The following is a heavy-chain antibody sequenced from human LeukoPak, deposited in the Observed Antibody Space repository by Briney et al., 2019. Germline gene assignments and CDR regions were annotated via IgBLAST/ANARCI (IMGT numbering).Heavy chain of an antibody. V-gene: IGHV1-2*02. J-gene: IGHJ4*02. CDR3: ARDGDVSDSSYYYFDY. CDR1: GYTFTGYY. Sequence: GASVKVSCKASGYTFTGYYMHWVRQAPGQGLEWMGWINPNSGGTNYAQKFQGRVTMTRDTSISTAYMELSRLRFDDTAVYYCARDGDVSDSSYYYFDYWGQGTLVTVSS. D-gene: IGHD6-6*01. CDR2: INPNSGGT.